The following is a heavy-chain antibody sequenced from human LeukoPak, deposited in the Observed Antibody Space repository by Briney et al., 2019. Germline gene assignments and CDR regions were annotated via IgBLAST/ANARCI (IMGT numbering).Heavy chain of an antibody. CDR2: IYYSGST. CDR3: TRDLAGHFGGFYFDY. V-gene: IGHV4-59*12. J-gene: IGHJ4*02. Sequence: PSETLSLTCSVSGGSISGYYWSWIRQPPGKGLEWIGTIYYSGSTYYNPSLKSRVTISVDTSKNQFSLKLSSVAAADTAVYFCTRDLAGHFGGFYFDYWGQGTLVTVSS. D-gene: IGHD2-21*01. CDR1: GGSISGYY.